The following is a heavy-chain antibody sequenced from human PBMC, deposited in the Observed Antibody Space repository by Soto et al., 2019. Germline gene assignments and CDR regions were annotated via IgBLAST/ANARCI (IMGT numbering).Heavy chain of an antibody. Sequence: PSETLSLTCSVYGGSFSDYYWSWIRQPPGKGLEWIGEIYHSGSTNYNPSLKSRVTISVHTSKNQFSLKLSSVTAADTAVYYCARARKGSGSDYYYHYGMDVWGKGATVTVSS. J-gene: IGHJ6*04. CDR2: IYHSGST. CDR3: ARARKGSGSDYYYHYGMDV. D-gene: IGHD3-3*01. CDR1: GGSFSDYY. V-gene: IGHV4-34*01.